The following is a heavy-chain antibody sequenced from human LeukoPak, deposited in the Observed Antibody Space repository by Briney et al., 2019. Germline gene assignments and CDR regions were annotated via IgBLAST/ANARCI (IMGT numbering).Heavy chain of an antibody. CDR1: GGSISSSSYY. V-gene: IGHV4-39*01. D-gene: IGHD1-26*01. Sequence: SETLSLTCTVSGGSISSSSYYWGWIRQPPGKGLEWIGSIYYSGSTYYNPSLKSRVTISVDTSKTQFSLKLRSVTAADMAVYSCARPQWELLMTNWFDPWGQGTLVTVSS. CDR3: ARPQWELLMTNWFDP. CDR2: IYYSGST. J-gene: IGHJ5*02.